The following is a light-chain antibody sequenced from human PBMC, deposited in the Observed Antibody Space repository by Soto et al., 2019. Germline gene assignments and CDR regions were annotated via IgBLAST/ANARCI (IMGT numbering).Light chain of an antibody. CDR1: QSVSSY. V-gene: IGKV3-11*01. CDR2: DAS. Sequence: EIVLTQSPATLSLSPGERATLSCRASQSVSSYLAWYQQKPGQAPRLLIYDASNRATGIPARFSGSGSGTDFTLTISSLEPEDFAVYYCHQRQSWPRTFGRGTKVDNK. J-gene: IGKJ1*01. CDR3: HQRQSWPRT.